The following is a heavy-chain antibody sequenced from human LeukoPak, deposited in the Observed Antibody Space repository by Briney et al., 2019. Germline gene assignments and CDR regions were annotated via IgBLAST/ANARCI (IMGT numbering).Heavy chain of an antibody. CDR1: GFTFSSYS. Sequence: GGSLRLSCAASGFTFSSYSMNWVRQAPGKGLEWVSSISSSSSYIYYADSVKGRFTISRDNAKNSLYLQMNSLRAEDTAVYYCAREDLDYGDYGIDYWGQGTLVTVSS. V-gene: IGHV3-21*01. J-gene: IGHJ4*02. D-gene: IGHD4-17*01. CDR3: AREDLDYGDYGIDY. CDR2: ISSSSSYI.